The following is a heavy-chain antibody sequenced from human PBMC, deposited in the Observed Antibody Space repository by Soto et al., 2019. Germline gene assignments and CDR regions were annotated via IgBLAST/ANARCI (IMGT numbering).Heavy chain of an antibody. V-gene: IGHV2-26*01. CDR3: ARSLEHDYGDYPDAFDI. CDR2: IFSNDEK. CDR1: GFSLSNARMG. Sequence: QVTLKESGPVLVNPTEPLTLTCTVSGFSLSNARMGVSWIRQPPGKALEWLAHIFSNDEKSYTTSLKSRLTISKDTSKSQVVLTMTNMDPVDTATYYCARSLEHDYGDYPDAFDIWGQGTMVTVSS. D-gene: IGHD4-17*01. J-gene: IGHJ3*02.